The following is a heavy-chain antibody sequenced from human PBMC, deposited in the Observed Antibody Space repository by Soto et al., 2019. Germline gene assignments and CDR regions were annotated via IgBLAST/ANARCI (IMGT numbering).Heavy chain of an antibody. J-gene: IGHJ4*02. CDR1: GYTFTGYY. CDR3: ARERYGSGSPPREIDY. CDR2: INPNSGGT. V-gene: IGHV1-2*04. D-gene: IGHD3-10*01. Sequence: QVQLVQSGAEVKKPGASVKVSCKASGYTFTGYYMHWVRQAPGQGLEWMGWINPNSGGTNYAQKFQGWVTMTRDTSISTAYMELIRLKSDDTDVYYCARERYGSGSPPREIDYWGQGTLVTVSS.